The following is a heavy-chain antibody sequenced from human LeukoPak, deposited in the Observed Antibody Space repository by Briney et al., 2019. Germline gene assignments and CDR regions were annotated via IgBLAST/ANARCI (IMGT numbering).Heavy chain of an antibody. Sequence: GGSLRLSCAASGFTFSSYEMNWARQAPGKGLVWVSRINSDGSTTSYAASVKGRFTISRDNAKNTLYLQMNSLRAEDTAVYYCARGIVGPTGDYWGQGTLVTVSS. D-gene: IGHD1-26*01. CDR2: INSDGSTT. J-gene: IGHJ4*02. CDR1: GFTFSSYE. V-gene: IGHV3-74*01. CDR3: ARGIVGPTGDY.